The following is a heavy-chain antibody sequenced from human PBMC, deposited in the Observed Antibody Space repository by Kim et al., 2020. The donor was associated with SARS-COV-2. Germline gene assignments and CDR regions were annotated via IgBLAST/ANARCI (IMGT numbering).Heavy chain of an antibody. V-gene: IGHV3-33*01. D-gene: IGHD3-9*01. Sequence: GGSLRLSCAASGFTFSSYGMHWVRQAPGKGLEWVAVIWYDGSNKYYADSVKGRFTISRDNSKNTLYLQMNSLRAEDTAVYYCARGGRYFDWFVWDYYYGMDVWGQGTTVTVSS. J-gene: IGHJ6*02. CDR3: ARGGRYFDWFVWDYYYGMDV. CDR1: GFTFSSYG. CDR2: IWYDGSNK.